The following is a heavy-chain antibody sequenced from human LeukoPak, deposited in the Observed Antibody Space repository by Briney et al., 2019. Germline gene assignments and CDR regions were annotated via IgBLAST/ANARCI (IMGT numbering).Heavy chain of an antibody. CDR2: INHSGST. V-gene: IGHV4-34*01. J-gene: IGHJ6*04. CDR1: GGSFSGYY. D-gene: IGHD2-2*02. Sequence: PSETLSLTCAVYGGSFSGYYWSWIRQPPGKGLEWIREINHSGSTNYNPSLKSRVTISVDTSKNQFSLKLSSVTAADTAVYYCARGPVAYCSSTSCYTLETYYYYGMDVWGKGTTVTVSS. CDR3: ARGPVAYCSSTSCYTLETYYYYGMDV.